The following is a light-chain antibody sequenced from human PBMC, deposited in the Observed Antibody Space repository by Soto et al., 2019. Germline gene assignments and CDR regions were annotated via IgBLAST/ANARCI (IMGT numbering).Light chain of an antibody. V-gene: IGKV3-20*01. Sequence: EIVLTQSPGTLSLSPGERATLSCRASQSVSSSDLAWYQQKPGQAPRLLIYGASSRATGIPDRFSGSGSGTDFPLTISRLEPEDFAVYYCQQYGSSPITFGKGTRREIK. CDR1: QSVSSSD. CDR3: QQYGSSPIT. CDR2: GAS. J-gene: IGKJ5*01.